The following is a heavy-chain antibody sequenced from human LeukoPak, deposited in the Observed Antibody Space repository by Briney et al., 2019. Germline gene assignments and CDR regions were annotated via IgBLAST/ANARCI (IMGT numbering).Heavy chain of an antibody. CDR1: GFTFSAYS. Sequence: GGSLRLSCAASGFTFSAYSMNWVRQAPGKGLEWVAYISGGGGTIYYADSVKGRFTISRDNAKNSLYLQMDSLRAEDTAVYYCARDQEIDYYDSSGFYWGVEYWGQGTLVTVSS. D-gene: IGHD3-22*01. J-gene: IGHJ4*02. CDR3: ARDQEIDYYDSSGFYWGVEY. V-gene: IGHV3-48*01. CDR2: ISGGGGTI.